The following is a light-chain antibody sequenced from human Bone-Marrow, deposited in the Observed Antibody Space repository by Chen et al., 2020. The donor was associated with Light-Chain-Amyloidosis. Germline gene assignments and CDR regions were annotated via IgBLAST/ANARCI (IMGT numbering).Light chain of an antibody. CDR3: AAWDDSLSAWV. Sequence: QSVPTQPPSASGTPGQRVTISCSGSSSNIGSNYVYWYQQLPGTAPKLLIYRNDQRPSGVPDRFSGSKSGTSASLAISGRRSEDEADYYCAAWDDSLSAWVFGGGTKLTVL. V-gene: IGLV1-47*01. CDR2: RND. CDR1: SSNIGSNY. J-gene: IGLJ3*02.